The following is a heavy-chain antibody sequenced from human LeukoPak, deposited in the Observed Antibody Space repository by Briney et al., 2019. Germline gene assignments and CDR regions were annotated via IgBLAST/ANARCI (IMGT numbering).Heavy chain of an antibody. Sequence: PGGSLRLSCAASGFTFSSYGMDWVRQAPGKGLEWVAVIWYDGSNKYYADSVKGRFTISRDNSKNTLYLQMNSLRAEDTAVYYCARSPLVHYYYYYMDVWGKGTTVTVSS. CDR3: ARSPLVHYYYYYMDV. CDR2: IWYDGSNK. V-gene: IGHV3-33*08. CDR1: GFTFSSYG. J-gene: IGHJ6*03.